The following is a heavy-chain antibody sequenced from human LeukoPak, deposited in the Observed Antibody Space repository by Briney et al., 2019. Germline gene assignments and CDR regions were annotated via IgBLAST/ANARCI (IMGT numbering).Heavy chain of an antibody. CDR1: GFTFDDYA. CDR2: ISWNSGSI. Sequence: GRSLRLSCAASGFTFDDYAMHWVRQAPGKGLEWVSGISWNSGSIGYADSVKGRFTISRDNAKNSLYLQMNSLRAEDTALYYCAKGHWGSGSYFRFDPWGQGTLVTVSS. CDR3: AKGHWGSGSYFRFDP. D-gene: IGHD3-10*01. J-gene: IGHJ5*02. V-gene: IGHV3-9*01.